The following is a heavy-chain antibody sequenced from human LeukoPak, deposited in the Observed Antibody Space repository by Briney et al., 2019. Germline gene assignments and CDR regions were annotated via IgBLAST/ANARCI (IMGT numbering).Heavy chain of an antibody. J-gene: IGHJ6*04. V-gene: IGHV1-69*06. CDR3: GRGYCSGGSCYSFGMDV. CDR1: GGTFSSYA. D-gene: IGHD2-15*01. Sequence: ASAKVSCKASGGTFSSYAISWVRQAPGQGLEWMGGIIPIFGTANYAQKFQGRVTTTADKSTSTAYMELSSLRSEDTAVYYCGRGYCSGGSCYSFGMDVWGKGTTVTVSS. CDR2: IIPIFGTA.